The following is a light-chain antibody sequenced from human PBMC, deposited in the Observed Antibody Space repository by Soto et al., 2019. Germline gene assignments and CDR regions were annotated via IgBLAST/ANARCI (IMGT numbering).Light chain of an antibody. Sequence: EVVMTQSPASLSASPGERVTLSCRASQNIRSSLAWYQQRPGQAPRLLIYDASHRAAGIPARFSGSGFGTDFSLTISSLQSEDFAVYYCHQYDNWPKTFGQGTRREIK. V-gene: IGKV3D-15*01. CDR3: HQYDNWPKT. CDR1: QNIRSS. CDR2: DAS. J-gene: IGKJ5*01.